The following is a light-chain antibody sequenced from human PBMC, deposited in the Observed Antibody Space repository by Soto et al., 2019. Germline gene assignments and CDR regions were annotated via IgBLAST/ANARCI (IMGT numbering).Light chain of an antibody. CDR1: QSVLYSSNNQNF. J-gene: IGKJ1*01. V-gene: IGKV4-1*01. CDR2: WAS. Sequence: DIVMTQSPDSLAVSLGERATINCKSSQSVLYSSNNQNFLAWYQQKPGQPPKLLIYWASTRESGVPDRFSGSGSGTDVTLTISSLQAEDVAVYYCQQHYNTPRTFGQGTKVEIK. CDR3: QQHYNTPRT.